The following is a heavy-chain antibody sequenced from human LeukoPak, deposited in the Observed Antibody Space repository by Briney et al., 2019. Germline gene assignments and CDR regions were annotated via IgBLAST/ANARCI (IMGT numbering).Heavy chain of an antibody. J-gene: IGHJ4*02. Sequence: PSETLSLTCTVSGGSISSYYWSWIRQPPGKGLEWIGYIYYSGSTNYNPSLKSRVTISVDTSKNQFSLKLSSVTAADTAVCYCARLRQYSGSPTFDYWGQGTLVTVSS. CDR3: ARLRQYSGSPTFDY. CDR2: IYYSGST. D-gene: IGHD1-26*01. CDR1: GGSISSYY. V-gene: IGHV4-59*01.